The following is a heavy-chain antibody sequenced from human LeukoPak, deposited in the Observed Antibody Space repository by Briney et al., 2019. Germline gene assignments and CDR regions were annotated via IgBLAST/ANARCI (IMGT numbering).Heavy chain of an antibody. Sequence: GGSLRLSCAASGFTFSSYSMNWVRQAPGKGLEWVSSISSSSSYIYYADSVKGRFTISRDNARDSLYLQMNSLGDEDTAVYYCARAPKYCSGGNCADYWGQGTLVTVSS. CDR2: ISSSSSYI. J-gene: IGHJ4*02. V-gene: IGHV3-21*04. CDR3: ARAPKYCSGGNCADY. D-gene: IGHD2-15*01. CDR1: GFTFSSYS.